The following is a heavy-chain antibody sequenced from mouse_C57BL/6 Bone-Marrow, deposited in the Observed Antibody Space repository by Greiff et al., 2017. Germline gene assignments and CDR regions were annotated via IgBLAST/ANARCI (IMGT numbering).Heavy chain of an antibody. J-gene: IGHJ4*01. CDR3: ARNYGYDHYAMDY. CDR1: GYTFTSYW. D-gene: IGHD2-2*01. Sequence: QVQLQQPGAELVRPGSSVKLSCKASGYTFTSYWMHWVKQRPIQGLEWIGNIDPSDNETHYNPKFKDKATLTVAKSSSTAYMQLSSLTSEDSAVYYCARNYGYDHYAMDYWGQGTSVTVSS. CDR2: IDPSDNET. V-gene: IGHV1-52*01.